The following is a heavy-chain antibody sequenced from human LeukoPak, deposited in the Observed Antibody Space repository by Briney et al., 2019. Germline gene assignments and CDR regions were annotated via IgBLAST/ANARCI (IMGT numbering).Heavy chain of an antibody. Sequence: PSETLSLTCAVYGGSFSGYYWSWIRQPPGKGLEWIGEINHSGSTNYNPSLKSRVIISVDTSKNQFSLKLSSVTAADTAVYYCARARPPTPFDYWGQGTLVTVSS. CDR2: INHSGST. CDR1: GGSFSGYY. J-gene: IGHJ4*02. V-gene: IGHV4-34*01. CDR3: ARARPPTPFDY.